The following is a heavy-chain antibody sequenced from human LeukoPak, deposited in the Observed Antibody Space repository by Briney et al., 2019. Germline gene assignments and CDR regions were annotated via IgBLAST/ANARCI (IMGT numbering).Heavy chain of an antibody. CDR2: INGDGSST. CDR3: VRGKAATASGD. Sequence: GGSLRLSCAASGFTFSNYWMHWVRQAPGKGLVWVSRINGDGSSTTYADSVKGRFTISRDNAKSTLSLQMNSLRAEDTAVYYCVRGKAATASGDWGQGTLVTVSS. J-gene: IGHJ4*02. D-gene: IGHD2-15*01. CDR1: GFTFSNYW. V-gene: IGHV3-74*01.